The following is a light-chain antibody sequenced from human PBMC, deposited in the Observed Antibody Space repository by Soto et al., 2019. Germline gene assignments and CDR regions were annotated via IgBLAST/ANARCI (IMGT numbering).Light chain of an antibody. J-gene: IGLJ1*01. CDR1: SCDVGAYNY. CDR3: SSYAGDIIRYV. Sequence: QSALTQPASVAGSPGQSITISCTGTSCDVGAYNYVSWYQQHPGKAPKLLIYEVSNRPSGISNRFSGSKSGNTASLTIAGLQAEDDADYYCSSYAGDIIRYVFGTGTKVTVL. V-gene: IGLV2-14*01. CDR2: EVS.